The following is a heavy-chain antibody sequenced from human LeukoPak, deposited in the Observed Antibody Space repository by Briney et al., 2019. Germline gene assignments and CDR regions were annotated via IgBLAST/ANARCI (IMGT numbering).Heavy chain of an antibody. V-gene: IGHV1-18*01. CDR1: GYTFTSYG. CDR3: ARDSIEYYYGSGSYYN. J-gene: IGHJ4*02. D-gene: IGHD3-10*01. Sequence: ASVKVSCKASGYTFTSYGISWVRQAPGQGPEWMGWISAYNGNTNYAQKLQGRVTMTTDTSTSTAYMELRSLRSDDTAVYYCARDSIEYYYGSGSYYNWGQGTLVTVSS. CDR2: ISAYNGNT.